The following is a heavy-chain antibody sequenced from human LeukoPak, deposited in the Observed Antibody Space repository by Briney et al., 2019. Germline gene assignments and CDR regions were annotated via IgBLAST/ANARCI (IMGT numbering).Heavy chain of an antibody. D-gene: IGHD6-25*01. Sequence: SETLSLTCAVYGGSFSGYYWSWIRQPPGKGLEWIGYIHHSGSTNYNPSLKSRVTISVDTSKNQFSLKLSSVTAADTAVYYCARDLGSAQPGFWGQGTLVTVSS. CDR2: IHHSGST. J-gene: IGHJ4*02. CDR3: ARDLGSAQPGF. V-gene: IGHV4-59*01. CDR1: GGSFSGYY.